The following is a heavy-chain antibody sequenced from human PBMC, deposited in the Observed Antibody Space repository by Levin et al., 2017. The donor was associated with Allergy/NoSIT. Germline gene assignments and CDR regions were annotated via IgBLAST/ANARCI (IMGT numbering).Heavy chain of an antibody. D-gene: IGHD1-26*01. V-gene: IGHV3-21*01. CDR3: ARSGSYSYAFDI. J-gene: IGHJ3*02. CDR2: ISSSSSYI. CDR1: GFTFSSYS. Sequence: GGSLRLSCAASGFTFSSYSMNWVRQAPGKGLEWVSSISSSSSYIYYADSVKGRFTISRDNAKNSLYLQMNSLRAEDTAVYYCARSGSYSYAFDIWGQGTMVTVSS.